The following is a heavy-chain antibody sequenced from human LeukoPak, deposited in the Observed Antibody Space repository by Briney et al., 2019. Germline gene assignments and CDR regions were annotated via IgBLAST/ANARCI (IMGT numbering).Heavy chain of an antibody. V-gene: IGHV3-30*18. D-gene: IGHD6-6*01. CDR3: AKDRRLYSSYLNWFDL. CDR1: GFTFSSYG. J-gene: IGHJ5*02. Sequence: PGGSLRLSCAASGFTFSSYGMHWVRQAPGKGLEWVAVISYDGSNKYYADSVKGRFTISRDNSKNTLYLQMNSLRSEDTAVYYCAKDRRLYSSYLNWFDLWGQGTLVPVSS. CDR2: ISYDGSNK.